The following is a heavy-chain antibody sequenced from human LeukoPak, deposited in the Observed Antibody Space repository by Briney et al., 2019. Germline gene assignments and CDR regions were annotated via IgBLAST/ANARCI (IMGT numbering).Heavy chain of an antibody. CDR3: ATSWDY. Sequence: PGGSLRLSCTASGFSFSTYSMNWVRQAPGKGLEWLSYITGSSGTIYYADSVKGRFTISRDNAKNSLLQMNSLSAEDTAVYYCATSWDYWGQGTLVAVSS. V-gene: IGHV3-48*04. J-gene: IGHJ4*02. CDR2: ITGSSGTI. CDR1: GFSFSTYS.